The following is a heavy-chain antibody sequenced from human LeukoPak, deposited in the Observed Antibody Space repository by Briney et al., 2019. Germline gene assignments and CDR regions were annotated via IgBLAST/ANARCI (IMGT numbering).Heavy chain of an antibody. D-gene: IGHD1-14*01. CDR1: GFTFSEYY. CDR2: ISSSGRLM. J-gene: IGHJ6*02. Sequence: GGPLRLSCAASGFTFSEYYINWIRQAPGKGLEWVSHISSSGRLMQYADSVRGRFTITRDNAQNFMSLQMNNLKPEDTAVYYCARDTNNGLDVWGRGTTVTVS. V-gene: IGHV3-11*01. CDR3: ARDTNNGLDV.